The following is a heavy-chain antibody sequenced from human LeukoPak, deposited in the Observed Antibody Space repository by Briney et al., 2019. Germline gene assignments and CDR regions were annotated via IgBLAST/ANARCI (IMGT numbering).Heavy chain of an antibody. D-gene: IGHD3-22*01. CDR2: IYYSGST. CDR3: ARHIPAGIVVVIDTFDI. J-gene: IGHJ3*02. Sequence: SPSETLSLTCTVSGGSISSYYWSWIRQPPGKGLEWIGYIYYSGSTNYNPSLKSRVTISVDTSKNQFSLKLSSVTAADTAVYYCARHIPAGIVVVIDTFDIWGQGTMVTVSS. CDR1: GGSISSYY. V-gene: IGHV4-59*08.